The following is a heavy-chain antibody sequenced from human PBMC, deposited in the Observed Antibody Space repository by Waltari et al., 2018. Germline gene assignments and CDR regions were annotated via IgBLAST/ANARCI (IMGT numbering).Heavy chain of an antibody. D-gene: IGHD2-2*01. J-gene: IGHJ3*02. CDR3: ARLGLPAALIDAFDI. Sequence: EVQLVGIGGGLVKPGRSLVLSCAGSGFSLSSYGLIWVRQSPVKGLELVSSINGGSTYIYYADSGKGRLTISRDNAKNSVYLQMNSLGAEDTAVYYCARLGLPAALIDAFDIWGQGTMVTVSS. V-gene: IGHV3-21*01. CDR2: INGGSTYI. CDR1: GFSLSSYG.